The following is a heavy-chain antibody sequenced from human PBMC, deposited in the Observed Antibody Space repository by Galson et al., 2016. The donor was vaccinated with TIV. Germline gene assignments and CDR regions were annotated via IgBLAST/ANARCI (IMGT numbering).Heavy chain of an antibody. V-gene: IGHV4-59*01. CDR3: AKAPGVSSPSWGLYDYHYHLDV. CDR1: GDSINNYY. Sequence: SLTCTVSGDSINNYYWKWIRQPPGEGLDWIGSVSYSGTTDYNPSLRSRVTISVDKSKNQFSLKLRSLTAADTAVYYCAKAPGVSSPSWGLYDYHYHLDVWGQGTSVTVSS. J-gene: IGHJ6*02. D-gene: IGHD2-2*01. CDR2: VSYSGTT.